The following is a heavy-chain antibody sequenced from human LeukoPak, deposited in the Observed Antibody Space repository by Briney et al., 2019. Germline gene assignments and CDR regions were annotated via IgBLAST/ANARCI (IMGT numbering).Heavy chain of an antibody. CDR1: GFTFSSYG. J-gene: IGHJ5*02. V-gene: IGHV3-30*02. D-gene: IGHD1-26*01. Sequence: GGSLRLSCAASGFTFSSYGIHWVRQAPGKGLEWVTFIRYDGSNKYYADSVKGRFTISRDNSKNTLYLQMNSLRAEDTAVYYCGKDVLFRSPGWFHPWEQGPVVRV. CDR2: IRYDGSNK. CDR3: GKDVLFRSPGWFHP.